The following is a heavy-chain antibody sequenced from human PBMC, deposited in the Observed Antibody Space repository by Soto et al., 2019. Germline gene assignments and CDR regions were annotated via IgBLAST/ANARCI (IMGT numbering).Heavy chain of an antibody. D-gene: IGHD3-10*01. J-gene: IGHJ6*02. Sequence: SETLSLTCTVSGGSISSSSYYWGWILQPPGKGLEWIGSIYYSGSTYYNPSLKSRVTISVDTSKNQFSLKLSSVTAADTAVYYCARLPTMVRGVSRYYGMDVWGQGTTVTVSS. CDR3: ARLPTMVRGVSRYYGMDV. V-gene: IGHV4-39*01. CDR2: IYYSGST. CDR1: GGSISSSSYY.